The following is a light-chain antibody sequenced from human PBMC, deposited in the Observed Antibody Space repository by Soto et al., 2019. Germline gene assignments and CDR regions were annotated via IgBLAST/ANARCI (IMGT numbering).Light chain of an antibody. V-gene: IGKV3-20*01. CDR1: QSVSSDF. Sequence: EIVLTQSPGTLSLSPGERATLSCRTSQSVSSDFLAWYQQKPGQAPRLLIYAASNRTTGIPDRFSGSRSGTDFILTISRLEPEDFAVYYCQQYSTRPRLYTFGLGTKLEIK. CDR3: QQYSTRPRLYT. CDR2: AAS. J-gene: IGKJ2*01.